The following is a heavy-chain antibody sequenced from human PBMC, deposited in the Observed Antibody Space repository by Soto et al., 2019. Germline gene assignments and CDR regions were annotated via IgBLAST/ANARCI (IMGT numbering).Heavy chain of an antibody. CDR2: ISYDGSNK. J-gene: IGHJ4*02. V-gene: IGHV3-30*03. CDR1: GFTFSSYG. CDR3: AAAWVGATLVY. Sequence: PGGSLRLSCAASGFTFSSYGMHWVRQAPGKGLEWVAVISYDGSNKYYADSVKGRFTISRDNSKNTLYLQMNSLRAEDTAVYYCAAAWVGATLVYWGQGTLVTVSS. D-gene: IGHD1-26*01.